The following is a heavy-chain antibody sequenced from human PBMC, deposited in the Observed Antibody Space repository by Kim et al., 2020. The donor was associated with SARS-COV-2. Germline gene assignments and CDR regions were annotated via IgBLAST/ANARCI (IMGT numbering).Heavy chain of an antibody. CDR2: TI. CDR3: ARDPRGYVDY. D-gene: IGHD3-22*01. V-gene: IGHV3-11*01. J-gene: IGHJ4*02. Sequence: TIYYADSGKGRFTISRDNAKNSLYLQMNSLRAEDTAVYYCARDPRGYVDYWGQGTLVTVSS.